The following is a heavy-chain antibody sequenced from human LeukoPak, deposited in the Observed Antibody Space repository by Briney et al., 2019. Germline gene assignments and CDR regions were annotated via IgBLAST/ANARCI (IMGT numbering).Heavy chain of an antibody. Sequence: PSETLSLTRTVSGGSISSYYWSWIRQPPGKGLEWIGYIYYSGSTNYNPSLKSRVTISVGTSKNQFSLKLSSVTAADTAVYYCARGRQDIVVVPAAFGFDPWGQGTLVTASS. V-gene: IGHV4-59*01. CDR3: ARGRQDIVVVPAAFGFDP. J-gene: IGHJ5*02. CDR2: IYYSGST. CDR1: GGSISSYY. D-gene: IGHD2-2*01.